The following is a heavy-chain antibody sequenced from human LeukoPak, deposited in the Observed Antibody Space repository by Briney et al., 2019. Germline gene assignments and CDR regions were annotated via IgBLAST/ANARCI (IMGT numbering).Heavy chain of an antibody. V-gene: IGHV4-59*01. J-gene: IGHJ4*02. Sequence: SETLSLTCTVSGGPISSYYWSWIRQPPGKGLEWIGYIYYSGSTNYNPSLKSRVTISVDTSKNQFSLKLSSVTAADTAVYYCAREVYSPYYFDYWGQGTLVTVSS. D-gene: IGHD6-13*01. CDR3: AREVYSPYYFDY. CDR1: GGPISSYY. CDR2: IYYSGST.